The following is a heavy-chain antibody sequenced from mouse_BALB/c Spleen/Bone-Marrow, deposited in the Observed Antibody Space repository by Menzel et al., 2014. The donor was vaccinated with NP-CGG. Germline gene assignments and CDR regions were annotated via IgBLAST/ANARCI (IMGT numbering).Heavy chain of an antibody. CDR1: GFNIXDTY. CDR2: IDPANGNT. Sequence: VQLQQSGAELVKPGASVKLSCTASGFNIXDTYMHWVKQRPEQGLEWIGRIDPANGNTKYDPKFQGKATITADTSSNTAYQQLSSLTSEDTAVYYCANYYYGYYFDSWGQGTTLTVSS. D-gene: IGHD1-1*01. V-gene: IGHV14-3*02. J-gene: IGHJ2*01. CDR3: ANYYYGYYFDS.